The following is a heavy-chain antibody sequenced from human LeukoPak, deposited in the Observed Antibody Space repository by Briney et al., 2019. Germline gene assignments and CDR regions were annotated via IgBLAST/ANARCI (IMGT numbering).Heavy chain of an antibody. CDR1: GFTFSSYA. V-gene: IGHV3-30*04. Sequence: GRSLRLSCAASGFTFSSYAMHWVRQAPGKGLEWVAVISYDGSNKYYADSVKGRFTISRDNSKNTLYLQMNSLRAEDTAVYYCAKDRKYYYGSGFDYWGQGTLVTVSS. J-gene: IGHJ4*02. D-gene: IGHD3-10*01. CDR3: AKDRKYYYGSGFDY. CDR2: ISYDGSNK.